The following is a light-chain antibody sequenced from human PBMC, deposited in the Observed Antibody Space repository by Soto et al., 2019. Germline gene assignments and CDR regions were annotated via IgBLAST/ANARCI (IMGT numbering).Light chain of an antibody. CDR1: SSNIGAGYD. Sequence: QSVLTQPPSVSGAPGQGVTISCTGSSSNIGAGYDVHWYQQLPGTAPKLLIYGNSNRPSGVPDRFSGSKSGTSASLAITGLQAEDEADYYCQSYDRSLSGSVFGGGTTLTVL. CDR3: QSYDRSLSGSV. CDR2: GNS. J-gene: IGLJ3*02. V-gene: IGLV1-40*01.